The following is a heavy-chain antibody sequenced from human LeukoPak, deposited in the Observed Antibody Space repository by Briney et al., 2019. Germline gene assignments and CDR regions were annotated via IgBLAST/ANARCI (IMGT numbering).Heavy chain of an antibody. CDR1: GDSVSSNRAA. D-gene: IGHD3-16*01. V-gene: IGHV6-1*01. CDR2: TYYRSKWYY. Sequence: SQTLSLTCAISGDSVSSNRAAWNWIRQSPSRGLEWLGRTYYRSKWYYDYAVSVKNRITINPNTSNNQFSLQLNSVTPEDTAVYYCVRDGEGGLDYFDYWGQGTLVTVSS. J-gene: IGHJ4*02. CDR3: VRDGEGGLDYFDY.